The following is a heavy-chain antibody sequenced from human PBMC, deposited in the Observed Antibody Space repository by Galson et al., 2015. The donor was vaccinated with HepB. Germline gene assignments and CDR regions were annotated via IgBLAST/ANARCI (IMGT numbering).Heavy chain of an antibody. J-gene: IGHJ4*02. D-gene: IGHD6-13*01. CDR1: GFTFYNYW. V-gene: IGHV3-74*01. Sequence: LRLSCAASGFTFYNYWMHWVRQAPGKGLVWVSRIRGDGSITEYADSVKGRFTISGDNAKNTLYLQLNSLRAEDTAVYYCARDSSWSTVGYWGQGTLVTVSS. CDR2: IRGDGSIT. CDR3: ARDSSWSTVGY.